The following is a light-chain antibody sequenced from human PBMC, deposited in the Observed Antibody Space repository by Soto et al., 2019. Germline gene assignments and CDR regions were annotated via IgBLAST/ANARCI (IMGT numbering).Light chain of an antibody. Sequence: EIEMTQSPSFLSASLGDRATLSCRASHNIRSWLAWYQQKAGKAPKLLIYDASTWASGVPGRFSGSGSGTEFTLTISSLQSDDFATYYCQQYDSYSEAFGPGTKVDIK. V-gene: IGKV1-5*01. CDR3: QQYDSYSEA. CDR1: HNIRSW. J-gene: IGKJ3*01. CDR2: DAS.